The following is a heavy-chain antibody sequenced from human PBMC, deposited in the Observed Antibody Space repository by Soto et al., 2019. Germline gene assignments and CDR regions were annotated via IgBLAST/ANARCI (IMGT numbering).Heavy chain of an antibody. CDR3: AKDITAAGLGKTTN. CDR1: GFTFDDDC. J-gene: IGHJ4*02. CDR2: ISWNSGSI. Sequence: SLILSCAASGFTFDDDCMHWVRQAPGKGLEWVSGISWNSGSIGYADSVKGRFTISRDNAKNSLYLQMNSLRAEDTALYYCAKDITAAGLGKTTNWGQGTLVTVSS. D-gene: IGHD6-13*01. V-gene: IGHV3-9*01.